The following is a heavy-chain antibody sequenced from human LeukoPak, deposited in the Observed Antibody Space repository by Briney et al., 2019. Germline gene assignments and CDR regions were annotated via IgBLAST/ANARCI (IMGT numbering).Heavy chain of an antibody. Sequence: GGSLRLSCAASGFTFSSYAMHWVRQAPGKGLEWVAVISYDGSNKYYADSVKGRFTISRDNSKNTLYLQMNSLRAEDTAVYYCARALDDIVVVPDYWGQGTLVTVSS. D-gene: IGHD2-2*01. V-gene: IGHV3-30-3*01. J-gene: IGHJ4*02. CDR3: ARALDDIVVVPDY. CDR1: GFTFSSYA. CDR2: ISYDGSNK.